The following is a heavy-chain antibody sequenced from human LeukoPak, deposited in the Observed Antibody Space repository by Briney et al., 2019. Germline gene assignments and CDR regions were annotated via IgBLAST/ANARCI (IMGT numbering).Heavy chain of an antibody. CDR1: GFTFSSYA. D-gene: IGHD3-22*01. Sequence: GRSLRLSCAASGFTFSSYAMSWVRQAPGKGLEWVSAISGSGGSTYYADSVKGRFTISRDNSKNTLYLQMNSLRAEDTAVYYCAKDSRYYYDSSGYSDPGTFDYWGQGTLVTVSS. V-gene: IGHV3-23*01. CDR3: AKDSRYYYDSSGYSDPGTFDY. J-gene: IGHJ4*02. CDR2: ISGSGGST.